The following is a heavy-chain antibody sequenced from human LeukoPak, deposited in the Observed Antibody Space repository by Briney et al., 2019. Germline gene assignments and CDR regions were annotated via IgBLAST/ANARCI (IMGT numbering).Heavy chain of an antibody. D-gene: IGHD4-11*01. CDR3: ATDVTTVTTYGY. J-gene: IGHJ4*02. CDR2: FDPEDGET. Sequence: ASVKVSCKVSGYTLTELSMHWVRQAPGEGLEWMGGFDPEDGETIYAQKFQGRVTMTEDTSTDTAYMELSSLRSEDTAVYYCATDVTTVTTYGYWGQGTLVTVSS. V-gene: IGHV1-24*01. CDR1: GYTLTELS.